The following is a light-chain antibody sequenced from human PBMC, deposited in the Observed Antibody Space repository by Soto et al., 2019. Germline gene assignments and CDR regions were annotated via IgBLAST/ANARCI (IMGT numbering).Light chain of an antibody. CDR2: GAS. CDR3: QQLNKYPST. V-gene: IGKV1-9*01. CDR1: QGISSY. Sequence: IQLTQSPSSLSSSLGDRFTITCRASQGISSYLGWYQQKPGKAPKLLIYGASTLQSGVPSRFSGSGSGTDFTLTISSLQPEDFATYYCQQLNKYPSTFGGGTKVDIK. J-gene: IGKJ4*01.